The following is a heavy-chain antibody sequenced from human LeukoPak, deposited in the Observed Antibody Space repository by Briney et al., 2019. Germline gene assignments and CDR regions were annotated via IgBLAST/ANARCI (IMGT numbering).Heavy chain of an antibody. D-gene: IGHD4-23*01. J-gene: IGHJ4*02. CDR3: ARGSAVVTKVGRNRIDY. Sequence: KPSETLSLTCAVYGGSFSGYYWSWIRQPPGKGLEWIGEINHSGSTNYNPSLKSRVTISVDTSKNQFSLKLSSVTAADTAVYYCARGSAVVTKVGRNRIDYWGQGTLVTVSS. CDR2: INHSGST. V-gene: IGHV4-34*01. CDR1: GGSFSGYY.